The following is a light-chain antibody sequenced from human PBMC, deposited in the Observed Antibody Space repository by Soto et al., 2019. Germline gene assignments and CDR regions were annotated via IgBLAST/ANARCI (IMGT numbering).Light chain of an antibody. V-gene: IGKV1-5*03. CDR1: QTISSW. J-gene: IGKJ1*01. Sequence: DIQMTPSPSTLSGSLGARVTITCRASQTISSWLAWYQQKPGKAPKLLIYKASTLKSGVPSRFSGSGSGTEFTLTISSLQPDDFATYYCQHYNSYSEAFGQGTKVDIK. CDR3: QHYNSYSEA. CDR2: KAS.